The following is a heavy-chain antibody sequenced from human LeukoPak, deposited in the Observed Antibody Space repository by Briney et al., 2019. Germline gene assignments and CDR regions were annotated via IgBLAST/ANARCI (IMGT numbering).Heavy chain of an antibody. J-gene: IGHJ4*02. CDR1: GFTFDDYA. V-gene: IGHV3-9*01. CDR2: VSWNSGTI. Sequence: SGGSLRLSCAASGFTFDDYAMHWVRQAPGKGLEWVSGVSWNSGTIGYADSVKGRFTISRDNAKNSLYLQMNSLRPEDTALYYCAKDRVYDSSGYSYFDHWGQGILVTVSS. D-gene: IGHD3-22*01. CDR3: AKDRVYDSSGYSYFDH.